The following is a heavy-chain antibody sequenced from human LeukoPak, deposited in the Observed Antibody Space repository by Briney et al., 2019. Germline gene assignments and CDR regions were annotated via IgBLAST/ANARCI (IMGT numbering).Heavy chain of an antibody. CDR3: ARDFRLGSGWAFDL. D-gene: IGHD6-19*01. CDR1: GFTFSSYQ. V-gene: IGHV3-48*03. CDR2: ISSSGSTI. Sequence: GGSLRLSCAASGFTFSSYQMNWVRQAPGKGLEWVSYISSSGSTIYYADSVKGRFTISRDNAKNSLYLQMNSLRAEDTAVYYCARDFRLGSGWAFDLWGRGTLVTVSS. J-gene: IGHJ2*01.